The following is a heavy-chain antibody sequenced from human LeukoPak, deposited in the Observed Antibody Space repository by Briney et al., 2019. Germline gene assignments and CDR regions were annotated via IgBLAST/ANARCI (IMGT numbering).Heavy chain of an antibody. J-gene: IGHJ6*02. CDR3: ARRKYGADYNGMDV. CDR1: GYTFSSYG. CDR2: INPQKRDT. Sequence: ASVKVSCKASGYTFSSYGINWVRLAPGRGPEWMASINPQKRDTHYAQNFQGRVTVTAGTSTNIAYMELRSLRSDDTAIYYCARRKYGADYNGMDVWGQGTTVTVSS. V-gene: IGHV1-18*01. D-gene: IGHD4/OR15-4a*01.